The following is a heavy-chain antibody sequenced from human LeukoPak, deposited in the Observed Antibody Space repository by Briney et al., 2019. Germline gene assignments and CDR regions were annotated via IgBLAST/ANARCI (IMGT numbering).Heavy chain of an antibody. D-gene: IGHD1-1*01. CDR1: GGSFSNYY. CDR2: IYSTGSI. J-gene: IGHJ3*02. Sequence: LSETLSLPCTLSGGSFSNYYWTWIRQPPGKGLEWLGYIYSTGSISYNPSLESRVTISIDTSKNTSSLKLTSVTAADTAVYFCARWNLDLAYDIWGQGTMVTVSS. V-gene: IGHV4-59*08. CDR3: ARWNLDLAYDI.